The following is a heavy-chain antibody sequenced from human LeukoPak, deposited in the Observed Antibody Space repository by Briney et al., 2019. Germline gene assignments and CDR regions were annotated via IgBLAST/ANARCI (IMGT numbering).Heavy chain of an antibody. CDR3: ARVWQLWSKGDLGY. CDR1: GASISSYY. J-gene: IGHJ4*02. Sequence: SETLSLTCAVSGASISSYYWSWIRQPPGKGLEWIGSIYYSGSTNYNPSLKSRVTISLDTSMNQFSLKLSSVTAADTAVYFCARVWQLWSKGDLGYWGQGTLVTVSS. CDR2: IYYSGST. D-gene: IGHD5-18*01. V-gene: IGHV4-59*01.